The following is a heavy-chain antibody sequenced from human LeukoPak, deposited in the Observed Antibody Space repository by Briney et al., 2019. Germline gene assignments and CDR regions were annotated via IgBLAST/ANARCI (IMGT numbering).Heavy chain of an antibody. CDR1: GFTFSSYG. CDR3: AKGTFDP. CDR2: IRYDGSNK. Sequence: GGSLRLSCAASGFTFSSYGMHWVRQAPGKGLEWVAFIRYDGSNKYYADSVKGRFTVSRDNSKNTLYLQMNSLRAEDTAVYYCAKGTFDPWGQGTLVTVSS. V-gene: IGHV3-30*02. J-gene: IGHJ5*02.